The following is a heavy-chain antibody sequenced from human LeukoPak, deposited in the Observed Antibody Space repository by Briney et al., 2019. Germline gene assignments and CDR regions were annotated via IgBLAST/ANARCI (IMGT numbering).Heavy chain of an antibody. Sequence: PGRSLRLSCAASGFTFITSAMHWVRQGPGKGLEWVAVISYDGVNIYYADSVKGRFTISRDNSKNTLYLQMHSLRAEDTTVYYCARPITTYYYDSSGPFEYWGQGTLVTASS. CDR1: GFTFITSA. J-gene: IGHJ4*02. D-gene: IGHD3-22*01. V-gene: IGHV3-30*04. CDR3: ARPITTYYYDSSGPFEY. CDR2: ISYDGVNI.